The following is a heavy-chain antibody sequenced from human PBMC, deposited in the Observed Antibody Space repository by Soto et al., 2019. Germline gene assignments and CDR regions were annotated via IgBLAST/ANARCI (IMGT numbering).Heavy chain of an antibody. J-gene: IGHJ5*02. CDR2: INPFVDST. CDR3: ARGTPVWFDP. Sequence: ASVKVSCKASGYAFNTYHMHWVRQAPGQGLEWVGKINPFVDSTIYAQNFQGRVTISRDTSASTAYMELSSLRSEDTAVYYCARGTPVWFDPWGQGTLVTVSS. CDR1: GYAFNTYH. D-gene: IGHD3-10*01. V-gene: IGHV1-46*02.